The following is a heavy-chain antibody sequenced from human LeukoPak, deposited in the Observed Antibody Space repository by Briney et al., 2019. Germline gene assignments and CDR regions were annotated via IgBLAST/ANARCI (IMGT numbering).Heavy chain of an antibody. CDR1: GYTFTSCG. CDR3: ARGRIYYDSRWWFDP. CDR2: ISAYNGNT. Sequence: GASVKVSCKASGYTFTSCGISWVRQAPGQGLEWMGWISAYNGNTNYAQKLQGRVTMTTDTSTSTAYMELRSLRSDDTAVYYCARGRIYYDSRWWFDPWGQGTLVTVSS. V-gene: IGHV1-18*01. J-gene: IGHJ5*02. D-gene: IGHD3-22*01.